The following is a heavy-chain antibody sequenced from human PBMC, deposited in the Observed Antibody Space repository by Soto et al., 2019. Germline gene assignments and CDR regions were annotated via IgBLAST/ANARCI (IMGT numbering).Heavy chain of an antibody. Sequence: EVQLVQSGAELKKPGESLRISCKGSGYNFTDHWISWVRQKPGKGLEWMGRIDPTDSYTTDNPSFQGHVTFSADKSISTAYLHWSSLKASDTAMYYCARPADRGGDYAFDIWGQGTMLVVSS. CDR1: GYNFTDHW. CDR2: IDPTDSYT. D-gene: IGHD2-21*02. V-gene: IGHV5-10-1*03. CDR3: ARPADRGGDYAFDI. J-gene: IGHJ3*02.